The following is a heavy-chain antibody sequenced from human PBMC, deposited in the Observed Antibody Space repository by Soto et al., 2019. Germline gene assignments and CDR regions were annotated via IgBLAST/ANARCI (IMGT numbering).Heavy chain of an antibody. CDR3: AKAWTPLVPYYYHGLDV. CDR1: GFTFNTYA. Sequence: GGSLRLSCAASGFTFNTYAMNWVRQAPGKGLEWVPGISSSGGNTDYADSVKGRFTISRDNSKNTLYLQLNSLRAEDTAVYYCAKAWTPLVPYYYHGLDVWGQGTTVTVSS. J-gene: IGHJ6*02. D-gene: IGHD2-15*01. CDR2: ISSSGGNT. V-gene: IGHV3-23*01.